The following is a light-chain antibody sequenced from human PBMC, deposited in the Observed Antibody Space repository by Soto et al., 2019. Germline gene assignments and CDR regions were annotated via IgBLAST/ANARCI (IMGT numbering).Light chain of an antibody. CDR1: QSISSY. J-gene: IGKJ3*01. CDR2: PAS. Sequence: DIQMTQSPSSLSPSVGDRVTITCRASQSISSYLNWYQQKPGKAPKLLIYPASSLQSGVPPRFSRKRSGTEFPLTISRRQTEEFATYYCQQIYSTPVTFSPGTKVDIK. V-gene: IGKV1-39*01. CDR3: QQIYSTPVT.